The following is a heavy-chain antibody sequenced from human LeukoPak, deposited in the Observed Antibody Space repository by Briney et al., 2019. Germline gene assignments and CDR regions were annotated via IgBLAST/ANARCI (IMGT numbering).Heavy chain of an antibody. Sequence: GGSLRLSCAASGFTVSNNYVSWIRPAPGRGLEWVLVIYTGGATYYANSVKGRFTISRDNSKNTLSLQMNNLGAEDSAVYYCARGPRYCSSTSCSDFFDSWGQGTLVTVSS. CDR2: IYTGGAT. D-gene: IGHD2-2*01. V-gene: IGHV3-66*01. CDR3: ARGPRYCSSTSCSDFFDS. CDR1: GFTVSNNY. J-gene: IGHJ4*02.